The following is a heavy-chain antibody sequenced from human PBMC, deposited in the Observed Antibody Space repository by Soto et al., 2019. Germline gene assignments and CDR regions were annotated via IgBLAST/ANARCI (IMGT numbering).Heavy chain of an antibody. V-gene: IGHV1-69*06. Sequence: QVQLVQSGAEVKKPGSSMKFSCKASVGTFITYTISWVRQAPRQGLEWMGGVIPIVGTVNYAQKFQGRVTITEDKFTITVYMALSNLTSEDTAVYYCAKGEGPQAVAGSLYYYGMDVWGQGTAVTVSS. J-gene: IGHJ6*02. CDR1: VGTFITYT. CDR3: AKGEGPQAVAGSLYYYGMDV. D-gene: IGHD6-19*01. CDR2: VIPIVGTV.